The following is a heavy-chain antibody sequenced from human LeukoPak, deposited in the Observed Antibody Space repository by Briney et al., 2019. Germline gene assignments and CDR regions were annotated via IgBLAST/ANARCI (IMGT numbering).Heavy chain of an antibody. V-gene: IGHV4-34*01. CDR2: INHSGST. CDR1: GGSFSGYY. D-gene: IGHD2-15*01. CDR3: ARSRCSGGSCYAVDFDY. J-gene: IGHJ4*02. Sequence: PSETLSLTCAVYGGSFSGYYWSWIRQPPGKGREWIGEINHSGSTNYNPSLKSRVTISVDTSQNQFSLKLSSVTAGDTAVYYCARSRCSGGSCYAVDFDYWGQGTLVTVSS.